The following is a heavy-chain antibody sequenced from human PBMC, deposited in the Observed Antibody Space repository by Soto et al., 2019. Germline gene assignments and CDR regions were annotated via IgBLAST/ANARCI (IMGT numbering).Heavy chain of an antibody. CDR3: ARDRTHIVVVTAIHGEDAFDI. Sequence: ASVKVSCKASGYTFTSYGISWVRQAPGQGLEWMGWISAYNGNTNYAQKLQGRVTMTTDTSTSTAYMELRSLRSDDTAVYYCARDRTHIVVVTAIHGEDAFDIWGQGTMVTVSS. J-gene: IGHJ3*02. CDR2: ISAYNGNT. D-gene: IGHD2-21*02. CDR1: GYTFTSYG. V-gene: IGHV1-18*01.